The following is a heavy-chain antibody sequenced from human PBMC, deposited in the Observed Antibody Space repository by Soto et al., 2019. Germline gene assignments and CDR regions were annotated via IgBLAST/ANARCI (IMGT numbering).Heavy chain of an antibody. CDR3: ARELSSSWRFDY. V-gene: IGHV1-8*01. D-gene: IGHD6-13*01. Sequence: QVQLVQSGAEVKKPGASVKVSCKASGYTFTSYDINWVRQATGQGLEWMGWMNPNSGHTGYAQKFQGRVTMPRNPSISTAYLGLSSLRSEDTAVYYCARELSSSWRFDYWGQGTLVTVSS. CDR2: MNPNSGHT. J-gene: IGHJ4*02. CDR1: GYTFTSYD.